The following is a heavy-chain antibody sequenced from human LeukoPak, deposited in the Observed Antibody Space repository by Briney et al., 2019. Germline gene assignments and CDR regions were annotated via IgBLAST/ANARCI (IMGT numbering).Heavy chain of an antibody. V-gene: IGHV3-33*01. CDR1: GFTFSSYG. D-gene: IGHD3-10*01. CDR2: LWYDGSSK. Sequence: GGSLRLSCAASGFTFSSYGMRGVRQAPGKGVAGVAVLWYDGSSKYYAGCVRGGFTISRDNSKNTLYLLKNSLRPEATAVDYCARGVGITLPPAVDYWGQGTLVSVSS. CDR3: ARGVGITLPPAVDY. J-gene: IGHJ4*02.